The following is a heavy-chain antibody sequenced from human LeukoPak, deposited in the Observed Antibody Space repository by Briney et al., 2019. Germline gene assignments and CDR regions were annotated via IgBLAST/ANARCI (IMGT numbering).Heavy chain of an antibody. CDR3: ARYTSGSCYDY. J-gene: IGHJ4*02. CDR1: GLTFSSYA. Sequence: GGSLRLSCAASGLTFSSYAMHWVRQAPGQGLEYVSAISTNGVGTYYANSVKGRFTISRDNSKNTLYLQMGSLRPEDMAVYYCARYTSGSCYDYWGRGTLVTVSS. V-gene: IGHV3-64*01. CDR2: ISTNGVGT. D-gene: IGHD3-10*01.